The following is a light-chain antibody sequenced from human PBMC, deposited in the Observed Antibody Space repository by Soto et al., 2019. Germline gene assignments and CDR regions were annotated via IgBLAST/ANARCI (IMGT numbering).Light chain of an antibody. Sequence: EIVMTQSPATLSVSPGERATLSCRASQSVGSNLAWYLQKPGQGPRLLIYGASTRATGVPARFSGGGSGTQFTLTISSLQFEDFVIYYCQQYDSWLTFGGGTKVDI. V-gene: IGKV3-15*01. J-gene: IGKJ4*01. CDR1: QSVGSN. CDR2: GAS. CDR3: QQYDSWLT.